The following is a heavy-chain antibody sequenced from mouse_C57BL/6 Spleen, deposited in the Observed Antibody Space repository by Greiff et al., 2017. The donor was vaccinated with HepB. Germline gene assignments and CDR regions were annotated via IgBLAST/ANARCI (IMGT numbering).Heavy chain of an antibody. Sequence: VQLQQSGPELVKPGASVKISCKASGYAFSSSWMNWVKQRPGKGLEWIGRIYPGDGDTNYNGKFKGKATLTADKSSSTAYMQLSSLTSEDSAVYFCARVDYYGSSLDYWGQGTTLTVSS. V-gene: IGHV1-82*01. CDR1: GYAFSSSW. J-gene: IGHJ2*01. CDR2: IYPGDGDT. D-gene: IGHD1-1*01. CDR3: ARVDYYGSSLDY.